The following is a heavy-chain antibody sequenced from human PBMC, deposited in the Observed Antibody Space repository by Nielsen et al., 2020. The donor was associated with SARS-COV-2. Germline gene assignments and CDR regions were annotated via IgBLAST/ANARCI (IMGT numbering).Heavy chain of an antibody. CDR1: GDTFSSYT. CDR2: IIPIFGTA. J-gene: IGHJ6*02. Sequence: SVKVSCKASGDTFSSYTFSWVRQAPGQGLEWMGGIIPIFGTANYAQKFQGRVTITADKSTSTAYMELSSLRSEDTAVYYCAKGPVYGYEGSYYYYGMDVWGQGTTVTVSS. D-gene: IGHD5-12*01. CDR3: AKGPVYGYEGSYYYYGMDV. V-gene: IGHV1-69*06.